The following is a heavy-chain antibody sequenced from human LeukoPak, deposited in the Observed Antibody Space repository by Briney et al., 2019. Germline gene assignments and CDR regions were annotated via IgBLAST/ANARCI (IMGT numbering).Heavy chain of an antibody. D-gene: IGHD1-1*01. Sequence: SETLSLTCTVSGFSISSGYYWGWFRQPPGKGLEWIGSIYHSGSTYYNLSFKSRVTISLNTSKNYFSLKLNSVTAADTAVYYCARGSTTGTTSYFDPWGQGTLVTVSS. V-gene: IGHV4-38-2*02. CDR2: IYHSGST. CDR1: GFSISSGYY. CDR3: ARGSTTGTTSYFDP. J-gene: IGHJ5*02.